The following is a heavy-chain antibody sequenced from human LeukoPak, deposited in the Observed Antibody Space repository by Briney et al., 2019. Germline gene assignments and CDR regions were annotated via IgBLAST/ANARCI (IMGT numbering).Heavy chain of an antibody. J-gene: IGHJ5*02. V-gene: IGHV5-51*01. CDR2: IYPADSST. D-gene: IGHD6-19*01. Sequence: GESLKIACKASGYSFTTYWIGWVRQAPGKGLEWMGIIYPADSSTEYSPSFQGQVTISADKSISTAYLQWSSLKASDTAMYYCARRTYSSGWYWFDPWGQGTLVTVSS. CDR3: ARRTYSSGWYWFDP. CDR1: GYSFTTYW.